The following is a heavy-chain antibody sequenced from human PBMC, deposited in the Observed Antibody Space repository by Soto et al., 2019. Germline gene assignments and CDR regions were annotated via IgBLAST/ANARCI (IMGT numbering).Heavy chain of an antibody. CDR3: ASLGIAAAGSLDY. D-gene: IGHD6-13*01. V-gene: IGHV4-59*08. J-gene: IGHJ4*02. CDR2: IYYSGST. CDR1: GGSSISYC. Sequence: SETLSLTCTVSGGSSISYCWSWIRQPPGKGLEWIGYIYYSGSTNYNPSLKSQVTISVDTSKNQFSLKLSSVTAADTAVYYCASLGIAAAGSLDYWGQGTLVTVSS.